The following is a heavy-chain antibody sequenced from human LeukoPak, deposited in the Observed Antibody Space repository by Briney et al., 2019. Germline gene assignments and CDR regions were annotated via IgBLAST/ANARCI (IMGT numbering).Heavy chain of an antibody. V-gene: IGHV3-66*02. Sequence: GGSLRLSXAASGFTVSSNYMSWVRQAPGKGLEWVSVIYSGGSTYYADSVKGRFTISRDNSKNTLYLQMNSLRAEDTAVYYCARDPQYSSSWNFDYWGQGTLVTVSS. CDR3: ARDPQYSSSWNFDY. J-gene: IGHJ4*02. CDR2: IYSGGST. D-gene: IGHD6-13*01. CDR1: GFTVSSNY.